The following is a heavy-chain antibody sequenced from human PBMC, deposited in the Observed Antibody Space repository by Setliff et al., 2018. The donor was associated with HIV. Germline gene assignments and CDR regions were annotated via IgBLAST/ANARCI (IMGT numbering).Heavy chain of an antibody. D-gene: IGHD2-15*01. J-gene: IGHJ4*02. Sequence: SETLSLTCTVSGGSISSSSYYWGWIRQPPGKGLEWIGNIYYSGSTYYKPSLKSRVTISVDTSKNQFSLKLNSVTAADTAMYYCARVVDADYLDYWGQGTPVTVSS. CDR1: GGSISSSSYY. CDR3: ARVVDADYLDY. V-gene: IGHV4-39*01. CDR2: IYYSGST.